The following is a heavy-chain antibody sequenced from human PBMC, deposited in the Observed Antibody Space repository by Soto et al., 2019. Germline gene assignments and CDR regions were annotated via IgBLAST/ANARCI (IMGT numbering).Heavy chain of an antibody. CDR2: IYNSGIT. CDR1: GGSISSGDYS. CDR3: ARGVTVFGLVSRFWFDP. D-gene: IGHD3-3*01. V-gene: IGHV4-30-4*01. J-gene: IGHJ5*02. Sequence: SETLSLTCTVSGGSISSGDYSWSWVRQSPGKGLEWIGHIYNSGITYYNPSLKSRVVISIDTSRNQFSLRLNSLTAADRAVYFCARGVTVFGLVSRFWFDPWGQGTEVTVSS.